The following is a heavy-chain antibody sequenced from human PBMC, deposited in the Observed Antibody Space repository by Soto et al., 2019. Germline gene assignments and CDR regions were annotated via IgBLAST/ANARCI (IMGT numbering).Heavy chain of an antibody. D-gene: IGHD3-10*01. CDR3: AHKRDVSRGFKY. CDR1: GFSLSINGVA. J-gene: IGHJ4*02. Sequence: QITLKESGPTLVKPTQTLTLTCTFSGFSLSINGVAVGWIRQPPGQALEWLALIYWDDDQRYNPSLKNRLTIXKXXCRNQVVLTMTTMDPVDTATYYCAHKRDVSRGFKYWGQGTLVTVSS. CDR2: IYWDDDQ. V-gene: IGHV2-5*02.